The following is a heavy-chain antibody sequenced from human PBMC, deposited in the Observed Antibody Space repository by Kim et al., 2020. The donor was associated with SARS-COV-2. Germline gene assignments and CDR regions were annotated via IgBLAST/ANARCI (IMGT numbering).Heavy chain of an antibody. CDR2: ISYDGSNK. Sequence: GGSLRLSCAASGFTFSTYGMHWVRQTPVKGLEWVAIISYDGSNKYYADSVKGRFTISRDNSKNTLYLQMNNLRAEDTAVYYCAKDSGGYTYIFDYWGQEPWSPSPQ. CDR3: AKDSGGYTYIFDY. CDR1: GFTFSTYG. V-gene: IGHV3-30*18. J-gene: IGHJ4*01. D-gene: IGHD5-18*01.